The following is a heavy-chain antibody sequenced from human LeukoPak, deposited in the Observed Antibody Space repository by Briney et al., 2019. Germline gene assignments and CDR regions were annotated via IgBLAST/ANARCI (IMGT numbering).Heavy chain of an antibody. V-gene: IGHV1-18*01. D-gene: IGHD6-19*01. CDR1: GYTFTSYG. CDR2: ISAYNGNT. J-gene: IGHJ4*02. CDR3: ARDQGGYSSGWTYFDY. Sequence: ASVTVSCTASGYTFTSYGISWVRQAPGQGLEWMGWISAYNGNTNYAQKLQGRVTMTTDTSTSTAYMELRSPRSDDTAVYYCARDQGGYSSGWTYFDYWGQGTLVTVSS.